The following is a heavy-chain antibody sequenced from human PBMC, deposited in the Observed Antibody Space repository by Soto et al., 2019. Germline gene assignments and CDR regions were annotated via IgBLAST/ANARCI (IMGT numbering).Heavy chain of an antibody. Sequence: PSETLSLTCTVSGGSISSYYWSWIRQPPGKGLEWIGYIYYSGSTYYNPSLKSRVTISVDTSKNQFSLKLSSVTAADTAVYYCARLVTSSYRMRGPNFDYWGRGTLVTVSS. J-gene: IGHJ4*02. CDR1: GGSISSYY. CDR2: IYYSGST. CDR3: ARLVTSSYRMRGPNFDY. D-gene: IGHD2-2*01. V-gene: IGHV4-59*08.